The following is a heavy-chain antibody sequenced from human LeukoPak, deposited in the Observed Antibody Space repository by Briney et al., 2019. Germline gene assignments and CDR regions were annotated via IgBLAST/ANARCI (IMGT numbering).Heavy chain of an antibody. D-gene: IGHD4-17*01. CDR1: GFTFSSYA. J-gene: IGHJ6*03. CDR3: AKDYGDYDDYYYMDV. V-gene: IGHV3-23*01. CDR2: ISGSGGST. Sequence: GGSLRLSCAASGFTFSSYAMSWVRQAPGKGLEWVSSISGSGGSTYYADSVKGRFTISRDNSKNTLYLQMNSLRAEGTAVYYCAKDYGDYDDYYYMDVWGKGTTVTVSS.